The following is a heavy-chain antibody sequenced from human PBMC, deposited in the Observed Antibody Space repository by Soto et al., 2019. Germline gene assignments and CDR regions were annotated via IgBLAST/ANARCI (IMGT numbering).Heavy chain of an antibody. CDR1: GFGFADGW. J-gene: IGHJ4*02. CDR2: VKSKISGGTT. CDR3: TTIVAGTGY. V-gene: IGHV3-15*01. D-gene: IGHD6-19*01. Sequence: EVHLVASGGGLVKPGGSLRLSCAASGFGFADGWMSWVRQAPGKGLEWVGRVKSKISGGTTDYGAPVEGRFTISRDDSKNTLYLQMNSLNTEDTAVYYCTTIVAGTGYWGQGTLVSVSS.